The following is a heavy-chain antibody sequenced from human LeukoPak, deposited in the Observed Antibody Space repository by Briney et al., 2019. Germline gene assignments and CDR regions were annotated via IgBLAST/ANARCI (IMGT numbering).Heavy chain of an antibody. J-gene: IGHJ4*02. CDR2: TRDKANSYTT. CDR3: TSRRGLGQPFDY. D-gene: IGHD3/OR15-3a*01. CDR1: GFAFSDHC. V-gene: IGHV3-72*01. Sequence: PGGSLRLSCAASGFAFSDHCMDWVRQAPGKGLEWVGRTRDKANSYTTEYAASVRGRFTISRDDSENSLSLQMDSLKTEDTAVYYCTSRRGLGQPFDYWGQGTLVTVSS.